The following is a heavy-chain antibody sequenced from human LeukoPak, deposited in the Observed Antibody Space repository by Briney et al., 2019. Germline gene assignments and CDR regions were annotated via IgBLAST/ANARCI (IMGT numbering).Heavy chain of an antibody. V-gene: IGHV4-34*01. CDR2: INHSGST. CDR1: GGSFSGYY. J-gene: IGHJ4*02. Sequence: SETLSLTCAVYGGSFSGYYWSWIRHPPGKGLEWIGEINHSGSTNYNPSLKSRVTISVDTSKNQFSLKLSSVTAADTAVYYCARGYCSGGSCYLFDYWGQGTLVTVSS. CDR3: ARGYCSGGSCYLFDY. D-gene: IGHD2-15*01.